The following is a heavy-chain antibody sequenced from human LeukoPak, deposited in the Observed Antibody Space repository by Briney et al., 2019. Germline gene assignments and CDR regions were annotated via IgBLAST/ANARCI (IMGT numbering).Heavy chain of an antibody. CDR2: EKDDGSEN. Sequence: GGSLRLSCAASGFTLSRHWMSWVPQAPGKGLEWVANEKDDGSENDYVDSVKGRVTISRDNTKNSLFLQMDSLSAEDTAVYYCARVSGDYLLNYFDFWGQGTPVTVSS. V-gene: IGHV3-7*01. CDR3: ARVSGDYLLNYFDF. J-gene: IGHJ4*02. CDR1: GFTLSRHW. D-gene: IGHD4-17*01.